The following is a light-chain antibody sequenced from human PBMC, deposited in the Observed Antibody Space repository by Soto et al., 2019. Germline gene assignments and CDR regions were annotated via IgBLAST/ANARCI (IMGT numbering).Light chain of an antibody. CDR3: QQYDRDFFT. CDR2: WAS. V-gene: IGKV4-1*01. Sequence: DIVMTQSPDSLAMSLGERATINCKSSQSLLYSSNNKTYLAWYQHKPGQSPKMLIFWASARESGVPDRFSGSGSETDFTLTISSLQAEDAAVYYCQQYDRDFFTFGPGNMLEIK. J-gene: IGKJ2*01. CDR1: QSLLYSSNNKTY.